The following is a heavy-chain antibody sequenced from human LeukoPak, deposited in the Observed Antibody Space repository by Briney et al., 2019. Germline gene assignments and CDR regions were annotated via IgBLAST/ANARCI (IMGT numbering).Heavy chain of an antibody. D-gene: IGHD2-21*01. V-gene: IGHV4-38-2*02. J-gene: IGHJ4*02. CDR2: LYHSGST. CDR3: ARVTYSIFDY. Sequence: PSETLSLTCPVSGYSISSGYYWGWVRQPPGKGLEWIANLYHSGSTYYNPSLKSRVTISVDTSKNQFSLKLSSVTAADTAVYYCARVTYSIFDYWGQGTLVTVSS. CDR1: GYSISSGYY.